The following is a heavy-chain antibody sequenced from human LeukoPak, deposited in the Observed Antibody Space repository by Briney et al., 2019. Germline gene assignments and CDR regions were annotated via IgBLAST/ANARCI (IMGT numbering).Heavy chain of an antibody. V-gene: IGHV4-39*01. CDR1: GGPTTSSAYY. J-gene: IGHJ3*01. CDR3: TSRGFRLPLDAFDV. Sequence: SETLSLTCTVSGGPTTSSAYYWVWVRQSPGRGLEWLGSIYTNGDTYYNPSFESRVTIAIETSKNQFSLKMTSVTAADTAAYYCTSRGFRLPLDAFDVWGQGTRAAVS. CDR2: IYTNGDT. D-gene: IGHD5-24*01.